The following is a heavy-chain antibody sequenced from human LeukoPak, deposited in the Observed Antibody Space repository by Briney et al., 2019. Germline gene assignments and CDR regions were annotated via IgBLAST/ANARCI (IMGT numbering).Heavy chain of an antibody. Sequence: SETLSLTCTVSGGSISSYYWSWIRQPPGKGLEWIGYIYYSGGTNYNPSLKSRVTISVDTSKNQFSLKLSSVTAADTAVYYCARANGSGSYYNHYFDYWGQGTLVTVSS. CDR2: IYYSGGT. CDR1: GGSISSYY. D-gene: IGHD3-10*01. V-gene: IGHV4-59*08. CDR3: ARANGSGSYYNHYFDY. J-gene: IGHJ4*02.